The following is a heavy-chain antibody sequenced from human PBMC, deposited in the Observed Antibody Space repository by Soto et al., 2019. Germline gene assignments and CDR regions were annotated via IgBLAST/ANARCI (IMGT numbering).Heavy chain of an antibody. J-gene: IGHJ4*02. Sequence: SETLSLTCTVSGGSISSGGYYWSWIRQHPGKGLEWIGYIYYSGSTYYNPSLKSRVTISVDTSKNQFSLKLSSVTAADTAVYYCVSELGYCSSTSCNQGGFDYWGQGTLVTVSS. CDR2: IYYSGST. CDR3: VSELGYCSSTSCNQGGFDY. V-gene: IGHV4-31*03. D-gene: IGHD2-2*01. CDR1: GGSISSGGYY.